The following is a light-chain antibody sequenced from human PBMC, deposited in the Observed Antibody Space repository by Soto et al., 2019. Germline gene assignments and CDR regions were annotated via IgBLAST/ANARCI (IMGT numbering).Light chain of an antibody. V-gene: IGLV2-8*01. CDR1: SSDIGGYNF. J-gene: IGLJ2*01. Sequence: QSALTQPPSASGSPGQSVTISCTGTSSDIGGYNFVSWYQHHPGKAPKLMIYEVSKRPSGVPDRFSGSKSGNTASLTVSGLQAEDEAEYYCSSYAGSNHVVFGGGTKLTVL. CDR2: EVS. CDR3: SSYAGSNHVV.